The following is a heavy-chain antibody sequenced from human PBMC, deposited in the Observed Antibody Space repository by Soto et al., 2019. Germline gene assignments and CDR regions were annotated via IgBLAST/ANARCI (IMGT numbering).Heavy chain of an antibody. V-gene: IGHV3-53*04. D-gene: IGHD5-18*01. CDR3: ARVSSGRYSYGLNYYYYYMDV. J-gene: IGHJ6*03. CDR1: GFTVSSNY. CDR2: IYSGGST. Sequence: GGSLRLSCAASGFTVSSNYMSWVRQAPGKGLEWVSVIYSGGSTYYADSVKGRFTISRNNSKNTLYLQMNSLRAEDTAVYYCARVSSGRYSYGLNYYYYYMDVWGKGTTVTVSS.